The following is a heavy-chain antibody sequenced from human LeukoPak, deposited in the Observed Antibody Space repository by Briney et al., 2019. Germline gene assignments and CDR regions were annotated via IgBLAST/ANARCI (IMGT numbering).Heavy chain of an antibody. D-gene: IGHD3-16*02. Sequence: GGFLRLSCAASGFTFSSYWMSWVRQAPGKGLEWVANIKQDGSEKYYVDSVKGRFTISRDNAKNSLYLQMNSLRAEDTAVYYCARARKSMITFGGVIVRTLDYWGQGTLVTVSS. J-gene: IGHJ4*02. V-gene: IGHV3-7*01. CDR1: GFTFSSYW. CDR2: IKQDGSEK. CDR3: ARARKSMITFGGVIVRTLDY.